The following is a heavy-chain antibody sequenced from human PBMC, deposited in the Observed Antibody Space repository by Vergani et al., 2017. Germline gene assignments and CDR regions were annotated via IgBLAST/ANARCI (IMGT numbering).Heavy chain of an antibody. J-gene: IGHJ4*02. CDR1: GGSISSTNW. V-gene: IGHV4-4*02. Sequence: QVQLQESGPGLVKPSGTLSLTCAVSGGSISSTNWWTWVRQPPGKGLEWIGEIYHSGSTNYSPSLKSRVTLSVDKSNNQFSLTLSSVTAADTAVYFCARGGTGDLDYWGQGTLVTVSS. D-gene: IGHD7-27*01. CDR3: ARGGTGDLDY. CDR2: IYHSGST.